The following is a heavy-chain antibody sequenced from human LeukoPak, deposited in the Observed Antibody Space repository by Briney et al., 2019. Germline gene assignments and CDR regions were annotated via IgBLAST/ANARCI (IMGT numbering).Heavy chain of an antibody. J-gene: IGHJ4*02. D-gene: IGHD1-26*01. Sequence: SQTLSLTCTVSGGSISSGSYYWSWIRQPAGKGLEWIGRIYTSGSTNYNPSLKSRVTISGDTSKNQFSLKLSSVAAADTAVYYCARAGDSGSYYYFAYWGQGTLVTVSS. V-gene: IGHV4-61*02. CDR3: ARAGDSGSYYYFAY. CDR2: IYTSGST. CDR1: GGSISSGSYY.